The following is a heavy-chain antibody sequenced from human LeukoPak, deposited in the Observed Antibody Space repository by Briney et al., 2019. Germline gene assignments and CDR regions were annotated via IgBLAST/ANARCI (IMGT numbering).Heavy chain of an antibody. V-gene: IGHV3-7*05. CDR2: IKQDGSEK. J-gene: IGHJ5*02. CDR1: GFTFSSYW. CDR3: ARAATFWTGFYAFGS. D-gene: IGHD3/OR15-3a*01. Sequence: PGGSLRLSCVASGFTFSSYWMSWVRQAPGKGLEWVANIKQDGSEKYYVDSVKGRFTISRDNGNHSLYLQMNSLRAEDTAVYYCARAATFWTGFYAFGSWGQGTLVTVSS.